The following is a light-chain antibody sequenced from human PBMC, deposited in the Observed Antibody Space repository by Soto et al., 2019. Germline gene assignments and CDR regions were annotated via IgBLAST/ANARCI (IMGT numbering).Light chain of an antibody. Sequence: EIVLTQSPGTLSLSPGERATLSCRASQSVSSSYLAWYQQKPGQAPRLLIYGASSRATGITDRFSGSGSGTDFTLTISRLELEDFAVYYCQQYGTSPPRYTFGQATQLEIK. CDR2: GAS. V-gene: IGKV3-20*01. J-gene: IGKJ2*01. CDR1: QSVSSSY. CDR3: QQYGTSPPRYT.